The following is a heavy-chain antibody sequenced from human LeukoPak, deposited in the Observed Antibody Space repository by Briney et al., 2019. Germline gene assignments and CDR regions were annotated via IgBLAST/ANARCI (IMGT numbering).Heavy chain of an antibody. CDR2: IYFSGST. CDR1: GASITNDDYY. V-gene: IGHV4-31*03. Sequence: NPSQTLSLTCTVSGASITNDDYYWSWIRQHPGKGLEWIGYIYFSGSTYYNPTLKSRASVSVDTSKSQFSLRLTSVTAAGTAVYYCARRAPFSNWFDPWGQGTLVIVSS. CDR3: ARRAPFSNWFDP. J-gene: IGHJ5*02. D-gene: IGHD2-2*01.